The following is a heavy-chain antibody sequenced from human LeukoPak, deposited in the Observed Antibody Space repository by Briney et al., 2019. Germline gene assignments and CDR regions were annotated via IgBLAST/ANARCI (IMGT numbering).Heavy chain of an antibody. V-gene: IGHV4-34*01. CDR1: GGSFSGYY. CDR2: INHSGST. Sequence: PSETLSLTCAVYGGSFSGYYWSWIRQPPGKGLEWIGEINHSGSTNYDPSLKSRVTISVDTSKNQFSLKLSSVTAADTAVYYCARGYVMYYDFWSGRHHTLDYWGQGTLVTVSS. CDR3: ARGYVMYYDFWSGRHHTLDY. D-gene: IGHD3-3*01. J-gene: IGHJ4*02.